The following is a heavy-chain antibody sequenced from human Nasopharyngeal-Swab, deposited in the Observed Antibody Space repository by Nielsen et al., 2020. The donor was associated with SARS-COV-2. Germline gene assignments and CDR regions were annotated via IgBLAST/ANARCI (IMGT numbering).Heavy chain of an antibody. CDR2: ISESNSMT. D-gene: IGHD3-22*01. Sequence: WIRQPPGKGLEWVSGISESNSMTHYADSVKGRFTVSRDNSKNTLYLQMNSLRVEDTAIYYCAKEPIVTMIVVVIDTYFDYWGQGTLVTVSS. CDR3: AKEPIVTMIVVVIDTYFDY. V-gene: IGHV3-23*01. J-gene: IGHJ4*02.